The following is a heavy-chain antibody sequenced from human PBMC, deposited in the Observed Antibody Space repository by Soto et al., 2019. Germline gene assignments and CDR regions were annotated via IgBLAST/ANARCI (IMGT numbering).Heavy chain of an antibody. Sequence: ASVKVSCKTSGYTFTELDINWVRQSPGQGLEWMGWMNTNTGNTGYAQKFQGRVTMTRDTSISTAYMELRRLRSEDTAVYYCARVVRFFGGHAGYWGQGTLVTVS. D-gene: IGHD3-3*01. V-gene: IGHV1-8*01. CDR1: GYTFTELD. CDR3: ARVVRFFGGHAGY. J-gene: IGHJ4*02. CDR2: MNTNTGNT.